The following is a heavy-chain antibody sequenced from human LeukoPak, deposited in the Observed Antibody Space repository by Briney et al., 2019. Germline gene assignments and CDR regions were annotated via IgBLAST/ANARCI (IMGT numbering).Heavy chain of an antibody. Sequence: ASVKVSCKVSGYTLTELSMHWVRQAPGKGLEWMGGFDPEDGETIYAQKFQGRVTMTEDTSTDTAYMELSSLRSGDTAVYYCAVTYSSGWYRWDYFDYWGQGTLVTVSS. D-gene: IGHD6-19*01. CDR3: AVTYSSGWYRWDYFDY. CDR2: FDPEDGET. CDR1: GYTLTELS. V-gene: IGHV1-24*01. J-gene: IGHJ4*02.